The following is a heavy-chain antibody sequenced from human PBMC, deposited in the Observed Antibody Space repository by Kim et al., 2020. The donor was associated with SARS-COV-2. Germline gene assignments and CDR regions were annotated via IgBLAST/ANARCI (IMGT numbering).Heavy chain of an antibody. CDR2: INHSGST. CDR1: GGSFSGYY. J-gene: IGHJ4*02. Sequence: SETLSLTCAVYGGSFSGYYWSWIRQPPGKGLEWIGEINHSGSTNYNPSLKSRVTISVDTSKNQFSLKLSSVTAADTAVYYCARTSGYNSDWGQGTLVTVS. V-gene: IGHV4-34*01. D-gene: IGHD5-12*01. CDR3: ARTSGYNSD.